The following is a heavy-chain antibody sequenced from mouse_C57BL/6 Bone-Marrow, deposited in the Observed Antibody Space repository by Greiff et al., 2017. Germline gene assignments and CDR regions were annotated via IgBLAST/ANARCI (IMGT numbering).Heavy chain of an antibody. CDR2: SRNKANDYTT. CDR1: GFTFSDFY. Sequence: EVKVVESGGGLVQSGRSLRLSCATSGFTFSDFYMEWVRQAPGKGLEWIAASRNKANDYTTEYSASVKGRFIVSRDTSPSILYLQMNALRAEDTAIYYCARDDGYYAMDYWGQGTSVTVSS. J-gene: IGHJ4*01. CDR3: ARDDGYYAMDY. V-gene: IGHV7-1*01.